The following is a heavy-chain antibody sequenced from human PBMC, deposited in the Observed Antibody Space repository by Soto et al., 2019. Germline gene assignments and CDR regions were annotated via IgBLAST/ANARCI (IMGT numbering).Heavy chain of an antibody. CDR3: ANHIAALIPHLFDY. Sequence: LRLSCAASGFTFSSYAMSWVRQAPGKGLEWVSAISGSGGSTYYADSVKGRFTISRDNSKNTLYLQMNSLRAEDTAVYYCANHIAALIPHLFDYWGQGTLVTVSS. J-gene: IGHJ4*02. CDR2: ISGSGGST. CDR1: GFTFSSYA. V-gene: IGHV3-23*01. D-gene: IGHD6-6*01.